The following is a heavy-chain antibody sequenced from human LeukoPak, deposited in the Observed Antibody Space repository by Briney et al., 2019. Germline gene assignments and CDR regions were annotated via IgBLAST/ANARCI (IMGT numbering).Heavy chain of an antibody. V-gene: IGHV1-18*01. CDR1: GYTFTNYG. D-gene: IGHD6-13*01. Sequence: ASVKVSCKASGYTFTNYGISWVRQAPGQGLEWMGWISTYNGNTNYAQNLQGRVTLTTDTSTNTAYMELRSLRSGDTAVYYCAVAGAIAAVGTHLGYWGQGTLVTVSS. CDR2: ISTYNGNT. CDR3: AVAGAIAAVGTHLGY. J-gene: IGHJ4*02.